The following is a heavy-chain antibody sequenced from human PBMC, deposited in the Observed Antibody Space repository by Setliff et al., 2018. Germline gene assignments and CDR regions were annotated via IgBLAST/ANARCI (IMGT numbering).Heavy chain of an antibody. D-gene: IGHD5-12*01. V-gene: IGHV4-59*11. CDR1: GGSISSHY. CDR2: IYYSGST. J-gene: IGHJ4*02. Sequence: SETLSLTCTVSGGSISSHYWSWIRQSPGKGLEWIGSIYYSGSTNYNPSLKSRVTISLDTSRNQFSLKLRSVTAADTAVYYWARVRKGYSGYDFGDYWGQGTLVTVSS. CDR3: ARVRKGYSGYDFGDY.